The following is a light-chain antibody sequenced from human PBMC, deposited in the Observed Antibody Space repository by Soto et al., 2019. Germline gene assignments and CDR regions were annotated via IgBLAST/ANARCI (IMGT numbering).Light chain of an antibody. Sequence: DIQLTQSPSSLSASVGDRVTLTCRASQSIRSYLNWYQQKPGNPPKLLIYATSSLESGVPTRFSGSGSGTEFTLTISSLHPDDFATYYCQQYNILSTFGQGTKVEIK. V-gene: IGKV1-39*01. J-gene: IGKJ1*01. CDR1: QSIRSY. CDR3: QQYNILST. CDR2: ATS.